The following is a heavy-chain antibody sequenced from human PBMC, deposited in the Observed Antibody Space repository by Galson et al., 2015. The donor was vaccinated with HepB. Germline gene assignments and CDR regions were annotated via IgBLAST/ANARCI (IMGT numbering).Heavy chain of an antibody. CDR3: ARDRSGSGWYRGAFDI. Sequence: SLRLSCAASGFTFSRYAIDWVRQAPGQGLEYVSGIRSQGVSACYANSLKGRFTISRDNSKHTVYLQMGSRRAEDMAVYYCARDRSGSGWYRGAFDIWGQGTVVTVSS. V-gene: IGHV3-64*01. J-gene: IGHJ3*02. CDR1: GFTFSRYA. CDR2: IRSQGVSA. D-gene: IGHD6-19*01.